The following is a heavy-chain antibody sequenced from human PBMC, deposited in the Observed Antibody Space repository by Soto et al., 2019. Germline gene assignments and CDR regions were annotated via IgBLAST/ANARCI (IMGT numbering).Heavy chain of an antibody. V-gene: IGHV4-31*03. CDR1: GGSIRRGGYY. CDR3: ARDRLMATAGTARHYYGMDV. CDR2: IYYSGST. D-gene: IGHD5-18*01. Sequence: SETLCLTCTDSGGSIRRGGYYWSWVRQSPRRGLEWIGNIYYSGSTYYNPSLKSRLTISVDTSKNQFSLNLSSVTAADTAVYYCARDRLMATAGTARHYYGMDVWGQGTTVTVSS. J-gene: IGHJ6*02.